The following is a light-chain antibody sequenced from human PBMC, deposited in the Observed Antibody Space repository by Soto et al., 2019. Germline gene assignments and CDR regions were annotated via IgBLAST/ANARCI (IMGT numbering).Light chain of an antibody. CDR1: QTVGNNY. Sequence: IMLTQSPGTLSLSPGERATLSCRASQTVGNNYLAWYQQKPGQTPRLLIHGASNRATGIPDRISGSGSGTDFTLFISRLEPEDFAVYYCQQYASSPLTFGGGTKVEIK. J-gene: IGKJ4*01. CDR2: GAS. V-gene: IGKV3-20*01. CDR3: QQYASSPLT.